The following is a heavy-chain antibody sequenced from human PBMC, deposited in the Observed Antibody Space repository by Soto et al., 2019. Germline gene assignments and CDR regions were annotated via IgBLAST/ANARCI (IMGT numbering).Heavy chain of an antibody. D-gene: IGHD2-15*01. V-gene: IGHV3-48*01. CDR1: GFTFSSYS. J-gene: IGHJ5*02. Sequence: GGSLRLSCAASGFTFSSYSMNWVRQAPGKGLEWVSYISSSSTTKYYADSVKGRFTISRDNAKNSLYLQMNSLRAEDTAVYYCARDGCSGSNCLNWADPWGQGTLVTAPQ. CDR3: ARDGCSGSNCLNWADP. CDR2: ISSSSTTK.